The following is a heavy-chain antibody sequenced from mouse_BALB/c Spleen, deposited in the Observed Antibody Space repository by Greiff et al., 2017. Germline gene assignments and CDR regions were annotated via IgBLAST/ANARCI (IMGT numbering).Heavy chain of an antibody. CDR3: ARQYCYGSSYGAMDY. Sequence: QVQLQQSGAELMKPGASVKISCKATGYTFSSYWIEWVKQRPGHGLEWIGEILPGSGSTNYNEKFKGKATFTADTSSNTAYMQLSSLTSEDSAVYYCARQYCYGSSYGAMDYWGQGTSVTVSS. CDR2: ILPGSGST. D-gene: IGHD1-1*01. CDR1: GYTFSSYW. V-gene: IGHV1-9*01. J-gene: IGHJ4*01.